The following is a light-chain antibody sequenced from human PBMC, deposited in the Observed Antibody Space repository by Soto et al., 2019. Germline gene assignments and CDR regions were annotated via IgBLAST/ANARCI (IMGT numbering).Light chain of an antibody. CDR1: QRISTW. J-gene: IGKJ1*01. Sequence: DIQRTQSPSTLSASVGDGVTITCRASQRISTWLAWYQQKQGKAPKLXIYKASTLKSGVPSRFSGSGSGTECTRTISSLQPDDVATDYCQHYNSYSEAFGQGTKVDIK. CDR2: KAS. V-gene: IGKV1-5*03. CDR3: QHYNSYSEA.